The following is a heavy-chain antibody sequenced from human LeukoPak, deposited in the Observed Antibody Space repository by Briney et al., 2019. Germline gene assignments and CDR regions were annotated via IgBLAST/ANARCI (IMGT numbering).Heavy chain of an antibody. CDR3: ATSNVDTAMGGLYYFDY. CDR1: GGSISSSSYY. J-gene: IGHJ4*02. D-gene: IGHD5-18*01. Sequence: PSETLSLTCTVSGGSISSSSYYWGWIRQPPGKGLEWIGEINHSGSTNYNPPLKSRVTISVDTSKNQFSLKLSSVAAADTAVYYCATSNVDTAMGGLYYFDYWGQGTLVTVSS. V-gene: IGHV4-39*07. CDR2: INHSGST.